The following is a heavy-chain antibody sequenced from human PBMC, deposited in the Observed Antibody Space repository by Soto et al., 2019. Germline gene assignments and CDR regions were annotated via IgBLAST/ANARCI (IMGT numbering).Heavy chain of an antibody. Sequence: QVHLVESGGGLVKPGGSLRLSCAASGFTFSDFYITWIRQAPGKGLEWVSYISSSGTTIYYADSVKGRFTISRDNAKNLLYLQLNNLRVEDTAVYYCARGCPQGAPNWFDPWGQGTLVTVSS. V-gene: IGHV3-11*01. CDR3: ARGCPQGAPNWFDP. CDR1: GFTFSDFY. CDR2: ISSSGTTI. J-gene: IGHJ5*02. D-gene: IGHD3-16*01.